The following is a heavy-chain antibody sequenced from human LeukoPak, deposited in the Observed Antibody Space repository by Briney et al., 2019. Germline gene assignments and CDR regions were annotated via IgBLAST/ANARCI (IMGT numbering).Heavy chain of an antibody. CDR1: GFTFSSYS. V-gene: IGHV3-48*04. CDR2: ISSSSSTI. Sequence: PGGSLRRSCSASGFTFSSYSMNWVRQAPGQGLEWVSYISSSSSTIYYADSVKGRFTISRDNAKNSLYLQMNSLRAEDTAVYYCARNPYQLLNWFDPWGQGTLVTVSS. J-gene: IGHJ5*02. CDR3: ARNPYQLLNWFDP. D-gene: IGHD2-2*01.